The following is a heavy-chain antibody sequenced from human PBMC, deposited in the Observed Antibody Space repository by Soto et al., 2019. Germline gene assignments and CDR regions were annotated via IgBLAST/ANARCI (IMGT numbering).Heavy chain of an antibody. CDR2: ISAYNGNT. CDR3: ARAYQWLVQNHYGMDV. CDR1: GYTFTSYG. Sequence: ASVKVSRKASGYTFTSYGISWVRQAPGQGLEWMGWISAYNGNTNYAQELQGRVTMTTDTSTSTAYMGLRSLRSDDTAVYYCARAYQWLVQNHYGMDVWGQGITVTVSS. D-gene: IGHD6-19*01. V-gene: IGHV1-18*01. J-gene: IGHJ6*02.